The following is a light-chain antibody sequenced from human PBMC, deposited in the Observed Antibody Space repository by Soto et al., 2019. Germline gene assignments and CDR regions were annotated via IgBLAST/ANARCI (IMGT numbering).Light chain of an antibody. CDR2: GAS. V-gene: IGKV3-15*01. CDR1: HSVSSSY. J-gene: IGKJ1*01. Sequence: EIVLTQSPGTLSFSPGERATLSCRASHSVSSSYLAWYQHKPGQAPRLLIYGASTRATGIPARFIGSGSGTEFTLTISSLQSGDFAVYYCQHYNNWPPWTFGQGTKVDIK. CDR3: QHYNNWPPWT.